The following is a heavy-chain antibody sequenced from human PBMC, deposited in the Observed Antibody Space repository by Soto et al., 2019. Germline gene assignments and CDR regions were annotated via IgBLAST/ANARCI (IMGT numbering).Heavy chain of an antibody. CDR2: IIPILGIA. CDR1: GGTFSSYT. D-gene: IGHD4-17*01. J-gene: IGHJ4*02. Sequence: SVKVSCKASGGTFSSYTISWVRQAPGQGLEWMGRIIPILGIANYAQKFQGRVTITADKSTSTAYMELSSLRSEDTAVYYCARGGYGDYAFDLYYFDYWGQGTLVTVSS. V-gene: IGHV1-69*02. CDR3: ARGGYGDYAFDLYYFDY.